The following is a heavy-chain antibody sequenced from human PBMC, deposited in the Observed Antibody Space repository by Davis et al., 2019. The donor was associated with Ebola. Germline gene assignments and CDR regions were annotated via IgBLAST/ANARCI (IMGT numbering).Heavy chain of an antibody. CDR3: AKGGSGWPSDYSYGLGV. V-gene: IGHV3-23*01. D-gene: IGHD6-19*01. J-gene: IGHJ6*04. Sequence: GESLKISCAASGFVFSSYVMSWLRRAPGQGLEWVSAVTSSGGSTYYADSVKGRFTISRDNSRNALYLQMNSLSGDDTAVYYCAKGGSGWPSDYSYGLGVWGKGTTVTVAS. CDR2: VTSSGGST. CDR1: GFVFSSYV.